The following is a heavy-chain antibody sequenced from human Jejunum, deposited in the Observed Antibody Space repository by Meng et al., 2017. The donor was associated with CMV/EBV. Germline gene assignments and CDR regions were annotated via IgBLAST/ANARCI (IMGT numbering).Heavy chain of an antibody. V-gene: IGHV3-13*01. Sequence: LSCAPSGFTFSTYDMHWIRQAPGKGLDYVSTIGTSGDTYYAGSVKGRFTISRDTAKNSLYLQMNSLTDGDTAIYYCVRGGWEYGEHWGHGTLVTVSS. CDR2: IGTSGDT. D-gene: IGHD4-17*01. CDR3: VRGGWEYGEH. CDR1: GFTFSTYD. J-gene: IGHJ4*01.